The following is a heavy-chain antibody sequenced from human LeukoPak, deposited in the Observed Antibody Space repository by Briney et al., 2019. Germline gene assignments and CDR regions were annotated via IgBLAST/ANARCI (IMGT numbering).Heavy chain of an antibody. CDR2: ISRNTDSI. CDR1: GFTFSSYA. D-gene: IGHD6-13*01. V-gene: IGHV3-48*01. CDR3: AKVGGVIAAAGNFDY. Sequence: GGSLRLSCTPSGFTFSSYAMNWFRQAPGTGLEWVSYISRNTDSIHYADSVKGRFTISRDDAKNSLYLQMNSLRAEDTAVYYCAKVGGVIAAAGNFDYWGQGTLVTVSS. J-gene: IGHJ4*02.